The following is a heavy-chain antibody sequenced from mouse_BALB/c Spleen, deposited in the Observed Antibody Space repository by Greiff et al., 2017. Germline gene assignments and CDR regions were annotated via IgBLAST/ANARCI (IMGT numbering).Heavy chain of an antibody. CDR3: ARNGNCAMDY. CDR2: INPNNGGT. CDR1: GYTFTSYW. Sequence: QVQLQQPGSELVRPGASVKLSCKASGYTFTSYWMHWVKQRPGQGLEWIGKINPNNGGTIYNQKCKGKATLTVDKSSSTAYMELRSLTSEDTAVYYCARNGNCAMDYWGEGTSVTVSS. J-gene: IGHJ4*01. V-gene: IGHV1-53*01. D-gene: IGHD2-1*01.